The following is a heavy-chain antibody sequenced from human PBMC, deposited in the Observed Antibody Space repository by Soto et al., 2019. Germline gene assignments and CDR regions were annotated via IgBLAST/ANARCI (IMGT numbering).Heavy chain of an antibody. V-gene: IGHV4-31*03. J-gene: IGHJ4*02. CDR1: GGSISSGGYY. Sequence: LSLTCTVSGGSISSGGYYWSWIRQHPGKGLEWIGYIYYSGSTYYNPSLKSRVTISVDTSKNQFSLKLSSVTAADTAVYYCARGGYPKPYYFDYWGQGTLVTVSS. CDR2: IYYSGST. D-gene: IGHD3-16*02. CDR3: ARGGYPKPYYFDY.